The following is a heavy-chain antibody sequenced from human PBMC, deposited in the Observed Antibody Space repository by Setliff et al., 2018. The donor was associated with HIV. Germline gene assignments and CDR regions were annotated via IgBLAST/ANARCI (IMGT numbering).Heavy chain of an antibody. V-gene: IGHV1-46*01. Sequence: ASVKVSCKASGYTFTQYYIHWVRQAPGQGLEWMGIINPSGGSTGCAQKFQGRVTVTSDTSTSTVHMELSSLRSDDTAVYYCARDLGSVTLFGVVIQGAFGIWGQGTMVTVSS. CDR2: INPSGGST. J-gene: IGHJ3*02. CDR3: ARDLGSVTLFGVVIQGAFGI. D-gene: IGHD3-3*01. CDR1: GYTFTQYY.